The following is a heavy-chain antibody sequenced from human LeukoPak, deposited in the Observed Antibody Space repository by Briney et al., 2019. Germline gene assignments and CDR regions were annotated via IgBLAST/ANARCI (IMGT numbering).Heavy chain of an antibody. CDR1: GFTFSNFG. J-gene: IGHJ4*02. CDR3: AKDTPTTGYHLDS. CDR2: IRYDGSDK. D-gene: IGHD1-1*01. V-gene: IGHV3-30*02. Sequence: GGSLRLSCAASGFTFSNFGMHWVRQAPGKGLEWVAFIRYDGSDKSYADSVKGRFTISRDNSENTLYLQIYSLRVEDTAVYYCAKDTPTTGYHLDSWGQGTLVTVSS.